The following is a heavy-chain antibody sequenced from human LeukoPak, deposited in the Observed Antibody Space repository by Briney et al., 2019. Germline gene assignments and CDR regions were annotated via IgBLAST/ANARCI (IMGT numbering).Heavy chain of an antibody. CDR1: GGSFSGYY. J-gene: IGHJ6*02. CDR3: ARGTRFYYYGMDV. Sequence: MTSETLSLTCAVYGGSFSGYYWSWIRQPPGKGLEWIGEINHSGSTNYNPSLKSRVTISVDMSKNQFSLKLSSVTAADTAVYYCARGTRFYYYGMDVWGQGTTVTVSS. V-gene: IGHV4-34*01. D-gene: IGHD3-3*01. CDR2: INHSGST.